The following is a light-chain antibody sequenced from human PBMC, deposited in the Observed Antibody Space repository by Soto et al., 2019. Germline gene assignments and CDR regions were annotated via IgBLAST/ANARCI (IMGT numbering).Light chain of an antibody. CDR1: QSVSSY. Sequence: EIVLTQSPATLSLSPGERATLSCRASQSVSSYLAWYQQKPGQAPRLPIYDASNRATGIPARFSGSGSGTDFTLTISSLEPEDFAVYYCQQRSKYTFGQGTKLEIK. V-gene: IGKV3-11*01. J-gene: IGKJ2*01. CDR2: DAS. CDR3: QQRSKYT.